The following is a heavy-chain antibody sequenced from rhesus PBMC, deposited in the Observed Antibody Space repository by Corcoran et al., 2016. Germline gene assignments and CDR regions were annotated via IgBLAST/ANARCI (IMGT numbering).Heavy chain of an antibody. Sequence: QVQLQESGPGLVEPSETLSLTCAVSGGSISSGYYYWSWIRQPPGKGLEWIGYITSSGSTSYTPSLKSRVTISRDTSKNQFSLKLSSVTAADTAVYYCAKKGTVLATDYWGQGVLVTVSS. CDR1: GGSISSGYYY. V-gene: IGHV4-122*02. CDR2: ITSSGST. CDR3: AKKGTVLATDY. D-gene: IGHD2-21*01. J-gene: IGHJ4*01.